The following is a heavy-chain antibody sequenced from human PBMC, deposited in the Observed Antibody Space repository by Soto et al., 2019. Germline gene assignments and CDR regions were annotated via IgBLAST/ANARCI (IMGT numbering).Heavy chain of an antibody. CDR1: GSGFSDSY. Sequence: PGGSLRLSCAASGSGFSDSYMGWVRQAPGKGLEWVGRIRNKANSYTTEYAASVKGRFSISREDSENSVYLQMNSLEIEDTAVYFCVREGRIAEANNGFYYLGMDVWGQGTTVTVSS. V-gene: IGHV3-72*01. J-gene: IGHJ6*02. D-gene: IGHD6-25*01. CDR3: VREGRIAEANNGFYYLGMDV. CDR2: IRNKANSYTT.